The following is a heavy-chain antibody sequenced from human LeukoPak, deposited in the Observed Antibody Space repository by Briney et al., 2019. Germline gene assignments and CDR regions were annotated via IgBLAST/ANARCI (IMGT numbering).Heavy chain of an antibody. CDR1: GFTVSTNY. D-gene: IGHD3/OR15-3a*01. J-gene: IGHJ4*02. V-gene: IGHV3-53*01. CDR3: ARGHLGLDY. Sequence: GGSLRLSCAVSGFTVSTNYMSWVRQAPGKGLEWVSVIYGGGTTYYADSVKGRFTISRDNAKNSLYLQMNSLRAEDTAVYYCARGHLGLDYWGQGTLVTVSS. CDR2: IYGGGTT.